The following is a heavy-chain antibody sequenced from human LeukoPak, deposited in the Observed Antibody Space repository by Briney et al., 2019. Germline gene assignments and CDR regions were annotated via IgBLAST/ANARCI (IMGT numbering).Heavy chain of an antibody. V-gene: IGHV3-49*04. Sequence: GRSLRLSCTASGFTFGDYAMSWVRQAPGKGLEWVGFIRSKAYGGTTEYAASVKGRFTISRDDSKSIAYLQMNSLKTEDTAVYYCTRDRCFRTSCESTIDYWGQGTLVTVSS. CDR2: IRSKAYGGTT. CDR1: GFTFGDYA. D-gene: IGHD2-2*01. CDR3: TRDRCFRTSCESTIDY. J-gene: IGHJ4*02.